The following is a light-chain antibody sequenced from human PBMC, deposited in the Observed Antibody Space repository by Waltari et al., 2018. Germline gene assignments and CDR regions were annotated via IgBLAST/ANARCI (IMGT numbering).Light chain of an antibody. J-gene: IGKJ4*01. Sequence: MTQSPATLSVSPGERATLSCRASQSVRNNLVWYQQKPGNAPKVLISDASNLETGVPSRFSGSGFGTYFTFTINSLQPEDIGTYYCQQYESLPLSFGGGTKVEVK. CDR2: DAS. CDR1: QSVRNN. CDR3: QQYESLPLS. V-gene: IGKV1-33*01.